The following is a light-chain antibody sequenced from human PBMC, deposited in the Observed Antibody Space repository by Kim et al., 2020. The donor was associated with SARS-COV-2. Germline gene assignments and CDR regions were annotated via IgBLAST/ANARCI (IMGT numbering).Light chain of an antibody. CDR2: EDI. Sequence: GQKVIISCSGGSSNIGRNYVSWYQQRPGTAPKLLIYEDINRPSWIPDRFSGSKSGTSATLAITGLQTGDEAEYFCGTWDTSLSAGVFGTGTKVTVL. CDR3: GTWDTSLSAGV. J-gene: IGLJ1*01. CDR1: SSNIGRNY. V-gene: IGLV1-51*02.